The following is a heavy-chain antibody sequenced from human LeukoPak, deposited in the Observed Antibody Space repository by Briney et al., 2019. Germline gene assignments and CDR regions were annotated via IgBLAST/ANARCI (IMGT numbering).Heavy chain of an antibody. D-gene: IGHD4-17*01. CDR1: GFNFGGSA. CDR2: IRSNAYNYAT. CDR3: TRPYGDYERYFDL. Sequence: GGSLRLSCAASGFNFGGSAMHWVRQASGTGLEWVGRIRSNAYNYATEYAASVKGRFTISRDDSKNTAYLQMNNLKTEDTAVYFCTRPYGDYERYFDLWGRGTLVTVSS. V-gene: IGHV3-73*01. J-gene: IGHJ2*01.